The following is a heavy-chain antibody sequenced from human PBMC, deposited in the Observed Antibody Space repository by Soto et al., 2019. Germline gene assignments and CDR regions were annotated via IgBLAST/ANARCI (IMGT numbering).Heavy chain of an antibody. CDR1: SGTISSSNW. D-gene: IGHD3-16*01. CDR3: AKKPLLGSDAAAKQYYFDY. V-gene: IGHV4-4*02. Sequence: TSETLSLTCAVSSGTISSSNWWTWVRQPPGKGLEWIGEINQSGSPNYNPSLRSRVTISVDKSKSQFFLKLSSVTAADTAVYYCAKKPLLGSDAAAKQYYFDYWGQGTLVTVSS. J-gene: IGHJ4*02. CDR2: INQSGSP.